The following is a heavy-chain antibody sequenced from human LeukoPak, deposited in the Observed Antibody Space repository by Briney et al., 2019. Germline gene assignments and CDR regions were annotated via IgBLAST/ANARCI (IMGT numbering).Heavy chain of an antibody. CDR1: GYTFTSYY. J-gene: IGHJ5*02. V-gene: IGHV1-46*01. Sequence: ASVKGSCKASGYTFTSYYMHWVRQAPGQGLEWMGKINPSGGSTSYAQKFQGRVTMTRDMSTSTDYMELSSLRSEDTAVYYCARDNSVEDTAWWFDPWGQGTLVTVSS. CDR2: INPSGGST. CDR3: ARDNSVEDTAWWFDP. D-gene: IGHD4-23*01.